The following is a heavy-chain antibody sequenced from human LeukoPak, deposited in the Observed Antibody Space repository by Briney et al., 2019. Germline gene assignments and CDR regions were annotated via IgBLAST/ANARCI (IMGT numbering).Heavy chain of an antibody. CDR1: GYTLTSHG. V-gene: IGHV1-18*01. CDR2: ITVNNGYT. D-gene: IGHD1-1*01. J-gene: IGHJ4*02. CDR3: ARGTPLPTTPFDY. Sequence: GASVKVSCKAAGYTLTSHGFIWLRQAPGQGLEWMGWITVNNGYTKYAQELQGRVTMTTDTSTSTAYMELRSLRSDDTAVYYCARGTPLPTTPFDYWGQGTLVTVSS.